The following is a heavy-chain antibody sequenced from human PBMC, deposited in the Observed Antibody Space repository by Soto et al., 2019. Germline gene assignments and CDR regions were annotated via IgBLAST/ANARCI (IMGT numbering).Heavy chain of an antibody. CDR1: GVSISSGNW. Sequence: KSSETLSLTCAVSGVSISSGNWWTWVRQSPQRGLEYIGEIFHDGTANYYPSFERRVAISVDTSKNQFSLKLTSVTAADTAIYFCARLVYDTRLNYMYFVFWGQGTLVTVSS. CDR3: ARLVYDTRLNYMYFVF. CDR2: IFHDGTA. J-gene: IGHJ4*02. V-gene: IGHV4-4*02. D-gene: IGHD3-10*01.